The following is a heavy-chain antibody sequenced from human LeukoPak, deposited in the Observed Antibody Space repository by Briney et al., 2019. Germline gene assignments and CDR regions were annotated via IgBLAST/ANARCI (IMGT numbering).Heavy chain of an antibody. CDR1: RISDY. Sequence: PGGSLGLSCAASRISDYMIWVRQAPGTGLEWVSVIYTGDNTYYANSVKGRFTISRDNSQRMLYLQMNSLRAEDTSVYYCASSTSTPGGFDFWGQGTLVTVSS. J-gene: IGHJ4*02. D-gene: IGHD2-2*01. CDR2: IYTGDNT. CDR3: ASSTSTPGGFDF. V-gene: IGHV3-66*01.